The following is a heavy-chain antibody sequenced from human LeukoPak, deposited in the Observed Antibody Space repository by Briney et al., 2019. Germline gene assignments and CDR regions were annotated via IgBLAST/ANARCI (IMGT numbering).Heavy chain of an antibody. CDR2: ISYDGSNK. V-gene: IGHV3-30*18. J-gene: IGHJ6*02. Sequence: SGGSLRLSCAASGFTFSSYGMHWVRQAPGKGLEWVAVISYDGSNKYYADSVKGRFTISRDNSKNTLYLQMNSLRAEDTAVYCCAKEGKTVTITGSDYYYGMDVWGQGTTVTVSS. CDR3: AKEGKTVTITGSDYYYGMDV. D-gene: IGHD4-11*01. CDR1: GFTFSSYG.